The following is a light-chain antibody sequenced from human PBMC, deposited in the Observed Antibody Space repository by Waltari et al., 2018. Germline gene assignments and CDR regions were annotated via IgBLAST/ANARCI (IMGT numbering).Light chain of an antibody. CDR3: QQYNNWIFT. CDR1: QSVSSN. J-gene: IGKJ3*01. Sequence: EIVMTQSPATLSVSPGERATHSCRASQSVSSNLAWYQQKPGQAPRLLIYGASTRATGIPARFSGSGSGTEFTLTISSLQSEDFAVYYCQQYNNWIFTFGPGTKVDIK. V-gene: IGKV3-15*01. CDR2: GAS.